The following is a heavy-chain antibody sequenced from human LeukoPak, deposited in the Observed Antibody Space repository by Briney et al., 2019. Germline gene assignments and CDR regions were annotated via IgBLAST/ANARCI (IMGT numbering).Heavy chain of an antibody. V-gene: IGHV4-59*11. J-gene: IGHJ4*02. Sequence: SETLSLTCTVSGGSISSHYWGWIRQPPGKGLEWIGYIYYSGSTNYNPSLKSRVTISVDTSKNQFPLKLSSVTAADTAVYYCAREVTPRDYFDYWGQGTLVTVSS. CDR3: AREVTPRDYFDY. D-gene: IGHD4-23*01. CDR1: GGSISSHY. CDR2: IYYSGST.